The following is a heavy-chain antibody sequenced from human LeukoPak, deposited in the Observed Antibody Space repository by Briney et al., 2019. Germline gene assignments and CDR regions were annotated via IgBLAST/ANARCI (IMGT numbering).Heavy chain of an antibody. Sequence: SETLSLTCTVSGGSISSYYWSWIRQPPGKGLEWIGYIYYSGSTNYNPSLKSRVTISVDTSKNQFSLKLSSVTAADTAVYYCASSIAAAGDFFYYYYYYMDVWGKGTTVTVSS. V-gene: IGHV4-59*01. CDR1: GGSISSYY. D-gene: IGHD6-13*01. CDR3: ASSIAAAGDFFYYYYYYMDV. J-gene: IGHJ6*03. CDR2: IYYSGST.